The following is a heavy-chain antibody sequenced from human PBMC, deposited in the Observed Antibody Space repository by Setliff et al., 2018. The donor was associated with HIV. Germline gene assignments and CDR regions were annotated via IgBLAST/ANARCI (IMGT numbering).Heavy chain of an antibody. J-gene: IGHJ3*02. CDR1: GFTFSSHW. CDR2: ITADGGGT. V-gene: IGHV3-74*01. Sequence: GGSLRLSCAASGFTFSSHWMHWVRQAPGKGLVWVSRITADGGGTNYADSVKGRFTISRDNSKNTLYLQMHSLRDEDTAIYYCARFYVVYDAFDTWGQGTMVTVSS. CDR3: ARFYVVYDAFDT. D-gene: IGHD3-16*01.